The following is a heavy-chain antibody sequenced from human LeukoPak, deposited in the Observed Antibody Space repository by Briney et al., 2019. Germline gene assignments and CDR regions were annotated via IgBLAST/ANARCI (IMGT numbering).Heavy chain of an antibody. D-gene: IGHD1-1*01. Sequence: PGGSLRLSCAASGFSVSSSYMNWVRQAPGRGLEWVAVIYSGESTNYADSVKGRFTISRDSSKNTLYLQMNSLRAEDTAVYYCAKGSDNWNPTPRYFDYWGQGTLVTVSS. CDR2: IYSGEST. CDR3: AKGSDNWNPTPRYFDY. J-gene: IGHJ4*02. CDR1: GFSVSSSY. V-gene: IGHV3-53*01.